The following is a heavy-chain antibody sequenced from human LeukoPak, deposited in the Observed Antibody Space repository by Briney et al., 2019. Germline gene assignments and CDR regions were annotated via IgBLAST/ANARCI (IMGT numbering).Heavy chain of an antibody. CDR2: IYTSGST. V-gene: IGHV4-61*02. CDR1: GGSISSGSYY. D-gene: IGHD2/OR15-2a*01. CDR3: ARDTVGVNRS. Sequence: SQTLSLTCTVSGGSISSGSYYWSWIRQPAGKGLEWIGRIYTSGSTNYNPSLKSRVTISVDRSKNQFSLKLSSVTAEDTAVYYCARDTVGVNRSWGQGTLVTVSS. J-gene: IGHJ4*02.